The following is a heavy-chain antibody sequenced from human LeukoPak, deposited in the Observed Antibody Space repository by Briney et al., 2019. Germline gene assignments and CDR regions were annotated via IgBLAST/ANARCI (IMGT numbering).Heavy chain of an antibody. J-gene: IGHJ3*02. CDR3: ARDQRELRFYNAFDI. CDR1: GFTFSSYS. CDR2: TSSSSSYI. Sequence: GGSLRLSCAASGFTFSSYSMNWVRQAPGKGLEWVSSTSSSSSYIYYADSVKGRFTISRDNAKNSLYLQMNSLRAEDTAVYYCARDQRELRFYNAFDIWGQGTMVTVSS. D-gene: IGHD1-26*01. V-gene: IGHV3-21*01.